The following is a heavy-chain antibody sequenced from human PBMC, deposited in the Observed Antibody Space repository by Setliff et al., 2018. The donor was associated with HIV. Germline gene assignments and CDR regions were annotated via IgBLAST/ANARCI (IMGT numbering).Heavy chain of an antibody. J-gene: IGHJ4*02. V-gene: IGHV1-8*02. Sequence: GASVKVSCKASGYTFTNYDINWVRQASGQGLEWMGWMNPNSDITVYAQKFQGRVTMTGNPSISTAYMELSSLRSEDTAVYYCARGLLDIVATAPGGYFDYWGQGTLVTVSS. CDR1: GYTFTNYD. CDR3: ARGLLDIVATAPGGYFDY. CDR2: MNPNSDIT. D-gene: IGHD5-12*01.